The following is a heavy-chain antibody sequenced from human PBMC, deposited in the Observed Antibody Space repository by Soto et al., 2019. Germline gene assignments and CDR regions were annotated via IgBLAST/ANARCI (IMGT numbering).Heavy chain of an antibody. CDR3: ARDHTFFESKKPVGCFDP. CDR1: GYTFTSYG. D-gene: IGHD3-3*01. V-gene: IGHV1-18*01. J-gene: IGHJ5*02. Sequence: ASVKVSCKASGYTFTSYGISWVRQAPGQGLEWMGWISAYNGNTNYAQKLQGRVTMTTDTSTSTAYMELRSLRSDDTAVYYCARDHTFFESKKPVGCFDPWGQGTLVTVSS. CDR2: ISAYNGNT.